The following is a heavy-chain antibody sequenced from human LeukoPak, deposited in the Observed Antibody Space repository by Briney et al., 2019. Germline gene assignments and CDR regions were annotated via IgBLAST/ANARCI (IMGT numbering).Heavy chain of an antibody. D-gene: IGHD6-13*01. CDR2: FDPEDGET. J-gene: IGHJ4*02. Sequence: GASVKVSCKVSGYTLTELSMHWVRRAPGKGLEWMGGFDPEDGETIYAQKFQGRVTMTEDTSTDTAYMELSSLRSEDTAVYYCATEPIAAAGIEYYFDYWGQGTLVTVSS. V-gene: IGHV1-24*01. CDR3: ATEPIAAAGIEYYFDY. CDR1: GYTLTELS.